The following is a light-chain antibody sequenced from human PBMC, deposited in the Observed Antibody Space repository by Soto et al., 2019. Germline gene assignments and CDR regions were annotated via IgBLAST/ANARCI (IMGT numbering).Light chain of an antibody. CDR3: QQYSTYPLT. Sequence: DIQMTQSPSTLSASVGDRVAITCRASQTLTVWLAWYQRKPGKAPKLLISKASSLESGVPSRFSGSGSGTDFTLTIRSLQPDDFATYYCQQYSTYPLTFGGGTKVEI. CDR2: KAS. J-gene: IGKJ4*01. CDR1: QTLTVW. V-gene: IGKV1-5*03.